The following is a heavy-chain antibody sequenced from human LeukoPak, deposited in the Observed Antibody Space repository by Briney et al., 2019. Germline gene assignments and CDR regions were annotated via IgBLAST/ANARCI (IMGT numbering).Heavy chain of an antibody. D-gene: IGHD2-2*01. CDR2: IIPIFGTA. V-gene: IGHV1-69*13. Sequence: SVKVSCKASGGTFSSYAISWVRQAPGQGLEWMGGIIPIFGTANYAQKFQGRVTITADESTSTAYMELSSLRSEDTAVYYCARKHVVPAAGVFWFDPWGQGTLVTVSS. J-gene: IGHJ5*02. CDR1: GGTFSSYA. CDR3: ARKHVVPAAGVFWFDP.